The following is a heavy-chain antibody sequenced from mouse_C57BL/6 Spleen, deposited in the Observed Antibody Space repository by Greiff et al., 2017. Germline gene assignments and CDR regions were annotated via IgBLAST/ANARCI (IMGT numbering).Heavy chain of an antibody. V-gene: IGHV5-16*01. J-gene: IGHJ4*01. D-gene: IGHD1-1*01. CDR1: GFTFSDYY. CDR3: ARLWEELRMDY. CDR2: INYDGSST. Sequence: EVNVVESEGGLVQPGSSMKLSCTASGFTFSDYYMAWVRQVPEKGLEWVANINYDGSSTYYLDSLKSRFIISRDNAKNILYLQMSSLKSEDTATYYCARLWEELRMDYWGQGTSVTVSS.